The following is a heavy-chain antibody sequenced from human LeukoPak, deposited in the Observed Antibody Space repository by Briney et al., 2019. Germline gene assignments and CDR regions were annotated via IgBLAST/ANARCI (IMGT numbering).Heavy chain of an antibody. CDR3: AKDNWNYPWFDP. CDR2: ISGSGGST. Sequence: GGSLSLSCVASGFTFSSYAMSWVRQAPGKGLEWVSAISGSGGSTYYADSVKGRFTISRDNSKNTLYLQMNSLRAEDTAVYYCAKDNWNYPWFDPWGQGTLVTVSS. CDR1: GFTFSSYA. V-gene: IGHV3-23*01. J-gene: IGHJ5*02. D-gene: IGHD1-7*01.